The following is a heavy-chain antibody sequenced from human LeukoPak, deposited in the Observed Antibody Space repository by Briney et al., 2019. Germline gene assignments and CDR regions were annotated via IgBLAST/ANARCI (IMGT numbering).Heavy chain of an antibody. D-gene: IGHD6-6*01. CDR2: INPNSGGT. V-gene: IGHV1-2*06. J-gene: IGHJ4*02. CDR3: ARGRKIAAADY. CDR1: GYTFTSYD. Sequence: ASVKVSCKASGYTFTSYDINWVRQATGQGLEWMGRINPNSGGTNYAQKFQGRVTMTRDTSISTAYMELSRLRSDDTAVYYCARGRKIAAADYWGQGTLVTVSS.